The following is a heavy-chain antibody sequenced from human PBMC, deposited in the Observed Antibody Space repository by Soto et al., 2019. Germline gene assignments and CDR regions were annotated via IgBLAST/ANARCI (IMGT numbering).Heavy chain of an antibody. Sequence: ASVKVSCKASGYTFTGYYMHWVRQAPGQGLEWMGWINPNSGGTNYAQKFQGWVTMTRDTSISTAYMELSRLRSDDTAVYSCAREGGRIAVAGTGRAEFDYWGQGTLVTVSS. V-gene: IGHV1-2*04. CDR1: GYTFTGYY. CDR3: AREGGRIAVAGTGRAEFDY. CDR2: INPNSGGT. D-gene: IGHD6-19*01. J-gene: IGHJ4*02.